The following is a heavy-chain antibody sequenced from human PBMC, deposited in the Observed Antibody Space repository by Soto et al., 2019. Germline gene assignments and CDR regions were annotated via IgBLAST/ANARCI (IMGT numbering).Heavy chain of an antibody. CDR3: ARDLSGSYYGEQMNWFDP. D-gene: IGHD1-26*01. V-gene: IGHV3-21*01. CDR2: ISSSSSYI. Sequence: GGSLRLSCAASGFTFSSYSMNWVRQAPGKGLEWVSSISSSSSYIYYADSVKGRFTISRDNAKNSLYLQMNSLRAEDTAVYYCARDLSGSYYGEQMNWFDPWGQGTQVTVSS. J-gene: IGHJ5*02. CDR1: GFTFSSYS.